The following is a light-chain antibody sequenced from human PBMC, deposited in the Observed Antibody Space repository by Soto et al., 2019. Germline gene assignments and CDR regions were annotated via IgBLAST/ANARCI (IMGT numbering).Light chain of an antibody. CDR3: QQYGSSPRT. Sequence: EIVLVQSPGAKSFSPGESPTLSCRSSRSVSSSYLAWNQQTPRLAPSLLIYGAPSRATGIPDRISGRGSGTDFTLTISRQEPENLAVYYCQQYGSSPRTFGQGTKVDIK. CDR2: GAP. CDR1: RSVSSSY. J-gene: IGKJ1*01. V-gene: IGKV3-20*01.